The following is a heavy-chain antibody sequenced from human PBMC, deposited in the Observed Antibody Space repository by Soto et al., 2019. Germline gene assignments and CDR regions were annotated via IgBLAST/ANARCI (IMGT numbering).Heavy chain of an antibody. CDR1: GGCGSSGSDY. D-gene: IGHD2-2*01. CDR2: IYYSGST. J-gene: IGHJ5*02. Sequence: SGTLALTCTVAGGCGSSGSDYWSWIRQPPGKGLEWIGYIYYSGSTNYNPSLKSRVTISVDTSKNQFSLKLSSVTAADTAVYYWARVRRLRRVEVVPDAIVFHPWCHGTLVTV. V-gene: IGHV4-61*01. CDR3: ARVRRLRRVEVVPDAIVFHP.